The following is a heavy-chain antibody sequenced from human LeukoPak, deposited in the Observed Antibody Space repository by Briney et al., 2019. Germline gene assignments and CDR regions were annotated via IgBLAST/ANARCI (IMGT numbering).Heavy chain of an antibody. CDR1: GGSISSGDYY. J-gene: IGHJ3*02. Sequence: SQTLSLTCTVSGGSISSGDYYWSWIRQPPGKGLEWIGYIYYSGSTYYNPSLKSRVTISVDTSKNQFSLKLSSVTAADTAVYYCARVDTAMDAFDIWGQGTMVTVST. CDR2: IYYSGST. D-gene: IGHD5-18*01. V-gene: IGHV4-30-4*01. CDR3: ARVDTAMDAFDI.